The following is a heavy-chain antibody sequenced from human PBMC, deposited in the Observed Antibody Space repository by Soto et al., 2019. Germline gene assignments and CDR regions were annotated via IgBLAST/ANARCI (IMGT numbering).Heavy chain of an antibody. D-gene: IGHD6-19*01. CDR2: ISSSSSYI. CDR1: GFTFSSYS. J-gene: IGHJ5*02. CDR3: ARDLGSSGKEGWFDP. Sequence: EVQLVESGGGLVKPGGSLRLSCAASGFTFSSYSMNWVRQAPGKGLEWVSSISSSSSYIYYADSVKGRFTISRDNAKNSLYLQMNSLRAEDTAVYYCARDLGSSGKEGWFDPWGQGTLVTVSS. V-gene: IGHV3-21*01.